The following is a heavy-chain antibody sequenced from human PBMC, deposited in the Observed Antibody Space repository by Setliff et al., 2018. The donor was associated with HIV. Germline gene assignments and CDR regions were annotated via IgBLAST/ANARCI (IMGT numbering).Heavy chain of an antibody. CDR1: GFSISSGFY. Sequence: SETLSLTCTVSGFSISSGFYWGWIRQPPGKGLEWIGSIYHSVSIHYNPSLKSRVTISIDTSKNQFSLKLSSVTAADSAVYYCARPDRGSWYSWFDPWGQGTLVTVSS. CDR3: ARPDRGSWYSWFDP. J-gene: IGHJ5*02. D-gene: IGHD6-13*01. CDR2: IYHSVSI. V-gene: IGHV4-38-2*02.